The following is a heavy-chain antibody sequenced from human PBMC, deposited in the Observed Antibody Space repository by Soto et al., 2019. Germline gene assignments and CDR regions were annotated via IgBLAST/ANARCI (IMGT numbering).Heavy chain of an antibody. Sequence: QVQLVESGGRVVQPGRSLRLSCAASGFTFRTFAMHWVRQAPGKGLAWVAVISNDGSIKYFLDSVKGRFTISRDNSNNTLYLQMDSLRAEDTAVYYYARDKKPFNWSPSILKSYYYGMDVWCQGTTVTVSS. J-gene: IGHJ6*02. CDR3: ARDKKPFNWSPSILKSYYYGMDV. D-gene: IGHD1-1*01. V-gene: IGHV3-30-3*01. CDR1: GFTFRTFA. CDR2: ISNDGSIK.